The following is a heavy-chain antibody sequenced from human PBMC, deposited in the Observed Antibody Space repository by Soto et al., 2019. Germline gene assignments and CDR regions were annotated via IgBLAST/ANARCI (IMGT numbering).Heavy chain of an antibody. CDR1: GSTFTSYD. CDR2: MNPNSGNT. V-gene: IGHV1-8*01. J-gene: IGHJ6*03. CDR3: ARGPYYYYYMDV. Sequence: QVQLVQSGAEVKKPGASVKVSCKASGSTFTSYDINWVRQATGQGLEWMGWMNPNSGNTGYARNFQGRVTMTRNTSVSTAYMELSSLRSEDTAVYYCARGPYYYYYMDVWGKGTTVTVSS.